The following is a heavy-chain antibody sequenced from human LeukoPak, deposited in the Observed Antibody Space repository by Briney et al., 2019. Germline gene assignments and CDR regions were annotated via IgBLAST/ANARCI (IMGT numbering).Heavy chain of an antibody. D-gene: IGHD3-22*01. V-gene: IGHV3-48*02. CDR2: ISGGTSSNT. Sequence: GGSLRLSCAASGFTFSSYSMNWVRQAPGKGLEWVSHISGGTSSNTYYADSVKGRFTISRDNAKNSLYLQMNSLRDEDTAVYYCARGNYYDTPWDYWGQGTLVTVSS. CDR1: GFTFSSYS. CDR3: ARGNYYDTPWDY. J-gene: IGHJ4*02.